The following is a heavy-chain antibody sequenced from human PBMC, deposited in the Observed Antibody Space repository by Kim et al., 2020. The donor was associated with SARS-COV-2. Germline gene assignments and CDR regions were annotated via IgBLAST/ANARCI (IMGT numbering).Heavy chain of an antibody. J-gene: IGHJ4*02. D-gene: IGHD1-7*01. V-gene: IGHV4-38-2*02. CDR1: GYSISRAYY. CDR2: MYHSGST. Sequence: SETLSLTCTVSGYSISRAYYWGWIRQPPGKGLEWIGSMYHSGSTFYNPSLKGRVTISMVTSRNQFSLKLSSLTAADTAVYYCAGDLEELELFDCWGQGTLVTVSS. CDR3: AGDLEELELFDC.